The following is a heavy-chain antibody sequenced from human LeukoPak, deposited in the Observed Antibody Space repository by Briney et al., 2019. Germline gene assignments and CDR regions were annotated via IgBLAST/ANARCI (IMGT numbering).Heavy chain of an antibody. D-gene: IGHD6-19*01. Sequence: PGGSLRLSCAASGFTFSSYAMSWVRQAPGKGLEWVSAISGSGGSTYYADSVKGRFTISRDNSKNTLYLQMNSLRAEDTAVYYCARCGEKQWLADYYYYGMDVWGQGTTVTVSS. J-gene: IGHJ6*02. V-gene: IGHV3-23*01. CDR3: ARCGEKQWLADYYYYGMDV. CDR1: GFTFSSYA. CDR2: ISGSGGST.